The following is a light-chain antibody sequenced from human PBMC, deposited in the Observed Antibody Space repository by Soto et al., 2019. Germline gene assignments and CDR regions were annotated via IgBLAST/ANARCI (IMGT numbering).Light chain of an antibody. Sequence: DIQITQSPSTLSASLGCRVTITCLASQSIRFYLNWYQQKPGKATKLLIYTASNVQSGVPSRISGSGSGTDFTLTISSLQPEDFATYYCQQSYSMPGTFGQGTKV. J-gene: IGKJ1*01. CDR2: TAS. CDR3: QQSYSMPGT. CDR1: QSIRFY. V-gene: IGKV1-39*01.